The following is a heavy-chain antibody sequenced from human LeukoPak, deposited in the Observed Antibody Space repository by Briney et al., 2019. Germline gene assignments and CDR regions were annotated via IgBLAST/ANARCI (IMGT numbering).Heavy chain of an antibody. D-gene: IGHD6-13*01. V-gene: IGHV3-23*01. J-gene: IGHJ6*03. CDR1: GFTFSNYA. Sequence: GGSLRLSCAASGFTFSNYAMSWVRQAPGKGLEWVSAISGSGGSTYYADSVKGRFTISRDNSKNTLYLQMNSLRAEDTAVYYCAKSSKSNGYSSSWFGFTYYYMDVWGKGTTVTVSS. CDR2: ISGSGGST. CDR3: AKSSKSNGYSSSWFGFTYYYMDV.